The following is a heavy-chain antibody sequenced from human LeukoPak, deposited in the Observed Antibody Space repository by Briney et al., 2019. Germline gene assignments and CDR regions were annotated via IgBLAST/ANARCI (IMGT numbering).Heavy chain of an antibody. J-gene: IGHJ5*02. V-gene: IGHV1-69*13. CDR1: RGTFISYT. CDR2: IIPIFGKA. CDR3: AREVTGRYCSSTSCHWRAWFDP. Sequence: SVTVSFKASRGTFISYTISWVGQARGQGLEGMGGIIPIFGKANYAQKFQGRVTITADESTSTAYMELSSLRSEDTAVYYCAREVTGRYCSSTSCHWRAWFDPWGQGTLVTVSS. D-gene: IGHD2-2*01.